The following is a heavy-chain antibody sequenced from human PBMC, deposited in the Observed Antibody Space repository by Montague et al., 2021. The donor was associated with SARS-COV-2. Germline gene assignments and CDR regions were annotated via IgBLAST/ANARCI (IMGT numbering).Heavy chain of an antibody. V-gene: IGHV4-59*02. J-gene: IGHJ3*01. D-gene: IGHD6-19*01. CDR3: ARLIGSGWTDAFDF. CDR1: GDSVNTNR. CDR2: VFYTGST. Sequence: SETLSLTCVVSGDSVNTNRWTWVRQPPGQGLEWIDDVFYTGSTKYNPSLESRVTISIDTSKNQFALRLNSVSAADTAIYYCARLIGSGWTDAFDFWGQGTLVTVS.